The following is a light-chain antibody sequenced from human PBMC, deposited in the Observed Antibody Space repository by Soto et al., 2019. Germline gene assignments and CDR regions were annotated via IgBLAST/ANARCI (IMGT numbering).Light chain of an antibody. CDR3: SSFASSNTWV. V-gene: IGLV2-8*01. CDR2: EVT. Sequence: QSALTQPHSASGSPGQSVTISCTGTSSDVGAYHYVSWYQQHAGKAPKLVIYEVTKRPSGVPDRFSGSKSANTASLTVSGLQAEDEADYYCSSFASSNTWVFVGGTKLTVL. CDR1: SSDVGAYHY. J-gene: IGLJ3*02.